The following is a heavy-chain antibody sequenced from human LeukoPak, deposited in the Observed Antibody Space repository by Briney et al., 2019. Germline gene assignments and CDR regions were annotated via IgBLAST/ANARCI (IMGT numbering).Heavy chain of an antibody. Sequence: SETLSLTCTVSGDSITSGSYYWGWIRQTPGKGLEWIGNIYSTRSTSFNPSFKSRLTMSVDTSKNQFSLRLESVTAADSAVYFCARDSGFWLFWGQGTLVTVSS. CDR3: ARDSGFWLF. D-gene: IGHD3-22*01. J-gene: IGHJ1*01. CDR2: IYSTRST. V-gene: IGHV4-39*07. CDR1: GDSITSGSYY.